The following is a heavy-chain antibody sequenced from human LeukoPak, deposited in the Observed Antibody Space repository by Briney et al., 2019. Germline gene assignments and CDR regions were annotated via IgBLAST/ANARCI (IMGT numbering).Heavy chain of an antibody. D-gene: IGHD3-3*01. CDR3: ARDSDPMDFWSGPWWFDP. CDR1: GFTYSSYG. V-gene: IGHV3-33*01. CDR2: IWYDGSNK. J-gene: IGHJ5*02. Sequence: GGSLRLSCAASGFTYSSYGMHWVRQAPGKGLEWVAVIWYDGSNKYYADSVKGRFTISRDNSKNTLYLQMNSLRAEDTAVYYCARDSDPMDFWSGPWWFDPWGQGTLVTVSS.